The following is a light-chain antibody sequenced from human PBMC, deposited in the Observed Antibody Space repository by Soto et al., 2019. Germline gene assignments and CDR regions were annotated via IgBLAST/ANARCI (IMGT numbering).Light chain of an antibody. CDR3: QQYNNWPPLT. V-gene: IGKV3-15*01. J-gene: IGKJ4*01. Sequence: EIVMTQSPATLSVSPGERATLSCRASQSVSSNLAWYRQKPGQAPRLLIYGASTRATDIPARISGSGSGTEFTLTISSLQSEDFAVYYCQQYNNWPPLTFGGGTKVEIK. CDR2: GAS. CDR1: QSVSSN.